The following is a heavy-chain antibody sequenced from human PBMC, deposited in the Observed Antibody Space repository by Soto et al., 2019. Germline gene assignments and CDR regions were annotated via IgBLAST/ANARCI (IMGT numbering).Heavy chain of an antibody. CDR2: ILSSGGT. J-gene: IGHJ4*02. D-gene: IGHD6-19*01. V-gene: IGHV4-61*08. Sequence: SETLSLTCSVSGDSVSSDAYYWTWIRQPPGKTLEWVGFILSSGGTSTNPSLRSRLSMAVDTSRNQFSMRLTSVTAADTGVYFCAKGFSSGLYVDSWGRGTLVTVSS. CDR3: AKGFSSGLYVDS. CDR1: GDSVSSDAYY.